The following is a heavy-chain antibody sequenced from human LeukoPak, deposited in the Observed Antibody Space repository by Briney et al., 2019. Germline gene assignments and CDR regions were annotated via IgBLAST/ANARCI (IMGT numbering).Heavy chain of an antibody. Sequence: ASAKVPCKASGYTFTSYGISWVRQAPGQGLEWMGWISAYNGNTNYAQKLQGRVTMTTDTSTSTAYMELRSLRSDDTAVYYCARVIDGTAGYYMDVWGKGTTVTISS. CDR2: ISAYNGNT. CDR1: GYTFTSYG. V-gene: IGHV1-18*01. D-gene: IGHD6-13*01. CDR3: ARVIDGTAGYYMDV. J-gene: IGHJ6*03.